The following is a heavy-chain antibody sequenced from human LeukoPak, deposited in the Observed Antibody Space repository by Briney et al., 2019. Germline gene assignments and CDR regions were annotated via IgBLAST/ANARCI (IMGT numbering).Heavy chain of an antibody. CDR2: ISNDGSKI. J-gene: IGHJ4*02. V-gene: IGHV3-30-3*01. CDR3: ARGEYYDILTGSNY. CDR1: GFTFSTYT. Sequence: TGGSLRLSCAASGFTFSTYTMHWVRQAPGKGLDWVAFISNDGSKIYYADSVKGRFTISRDNSKNTLYLQTNSLRAEDTAVYYCARGEYYDILTGSNYWGQGTLVTVSS. D-gene: IGHD3-9*01.